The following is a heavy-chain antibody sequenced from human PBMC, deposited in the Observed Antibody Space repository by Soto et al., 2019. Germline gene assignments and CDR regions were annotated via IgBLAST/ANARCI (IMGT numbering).Heavy chain of an antibody. CDR2: IFSTGNT. J-gene: IGHJ4*02. V-gene: IGHV4-28*01. CDR1: GSSINSNNW. CDR3: ASKPNSLYYFDF. Sequence: QVQLQESGPGLVKPSDTLSLTCGVSGSSINSNNWWAWIRQPPGKGLEWVGYIFSTGNTIYNPSLQSRLSMSVDTSNNQFSLRLNSVTAVDPAVYFCASKPNSLYYFDFWGQGTLVTVSS. D-gene: IGHD5-18*01.